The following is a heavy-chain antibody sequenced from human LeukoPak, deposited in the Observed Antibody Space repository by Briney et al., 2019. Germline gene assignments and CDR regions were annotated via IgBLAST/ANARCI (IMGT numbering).Heavy chain of an antibody. D-gene: IGHD6-6*01. J-gene: IGHJ4*02. CDR1: GGSISSGGYY. Sequence: SETLSLTCTVSGGSISSGGYYWSWIRQPAGKGLEWIGRIYTSGSTNYNPSLKSRVTMSVDTSKNQFSLKLSSVTAADTAVYYCARGSIAARLYDYWGQGTLVTVSS. CDR3: ARGSIAARLYDY. V-gene: IGHV4-61*02. CDR2: IYTSGST.